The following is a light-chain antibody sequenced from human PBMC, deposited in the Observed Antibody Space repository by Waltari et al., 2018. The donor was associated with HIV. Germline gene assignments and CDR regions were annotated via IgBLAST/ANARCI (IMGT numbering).Light chain of an antibody. CDR1: SSDLGSYNL. Sequence: QSALTQPASVSGSPGQLITISCSGTSSDLGSYNLVSWYQQDPGKAPKLMIYDVNKRPSGVSNRFSGSKSGNTASLTISGLQAEDEADYYCCSYAGSNSWVFGGGTKLTVL. CDR3: CSYAGSNSWV. CDR2: DVN. V-gene: IGLV2-23*02. J-gene: IGLJ3*02.